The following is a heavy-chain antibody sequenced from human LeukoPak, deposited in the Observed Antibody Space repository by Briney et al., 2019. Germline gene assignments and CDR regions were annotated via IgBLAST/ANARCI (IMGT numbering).Heavy chain of an antibody. CDR3: ARADTAPGYYYYMDV. CDR2: IKQDGSEK. D-gene: IGHD5-18*01. CDR1: GFPFISYW. V-gene: IGHV3-7*01. J-gene: IGHJ6*03. Sequence: GGSLRLSCAASGFPFISYWMTWVRQAPGKGLEWVANIKQDGSEKYYVDSVKGRFTISRDDAKNSVYLQMNSLRAEDTAVYYCARADTAPGYYYYMDVWGKGTTVTVSS.